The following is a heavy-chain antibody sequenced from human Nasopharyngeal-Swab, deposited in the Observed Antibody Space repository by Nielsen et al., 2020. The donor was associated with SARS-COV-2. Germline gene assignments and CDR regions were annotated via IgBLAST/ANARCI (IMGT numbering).Heavy chain of an antibody. Sequence: GESLKISCAASGFTFSNYSMNWVRQAPGKGLEWISYISGSSGSTIYYADSVKGRFTISRDNAKNSLYLQMNSLRAEDTAVYYCARDSGDYYYYGMDVWGQGTTVTVSS. J-gene: IGHJ6*02. V-gene: IGHV3-48*04. D-gene: IGHD6-25*01. CDR1: GFTFSNYS. CDR2: ISGSSGSTI. CDR3: ARDSGDYYYYGMDV.